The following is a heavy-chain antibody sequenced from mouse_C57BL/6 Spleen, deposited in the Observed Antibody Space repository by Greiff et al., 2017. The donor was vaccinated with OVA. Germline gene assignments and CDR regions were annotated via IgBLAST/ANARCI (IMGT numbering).Heavy chain of an antibody. Sequence: SGTVLARPGASVKMSCKTSGYTFTSYWMHWVKQRPGQGLEWIGAIYPGNSDTSYNQKFKGKAKLTAVTSASTAYMELSSLTNEDSAVYYCTRDTVVEEAWFAYWGQGTLVTVSA. J-gene: IGHJ3*01. CDR3: TRDTVVEEAWFAY. V-gene: IGHV1-5*01. D-gene: IGHD1-1*01. CDR1: GYTFTSYW. CDR2: IYPGNSDT.